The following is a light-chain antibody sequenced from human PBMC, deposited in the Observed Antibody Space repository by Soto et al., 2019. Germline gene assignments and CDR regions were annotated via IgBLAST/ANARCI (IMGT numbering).Light chain of an antibody. V-gene: IGKV1-39*01. CDR2: AAS. Sequence: DIQMTQSPSSLSASIGDRVTISCRASQYISGYLNWYQQKPGRAPQLLIYAASSLQNGVPSRFSGSGSGTNFTLTISSLQPADFATYYCQQSYSTPMYTFGPGTKVEIK. CDR1: QYISGY. J-gene: IGKJ2*01. CDR3: QQSYSTPMYT.